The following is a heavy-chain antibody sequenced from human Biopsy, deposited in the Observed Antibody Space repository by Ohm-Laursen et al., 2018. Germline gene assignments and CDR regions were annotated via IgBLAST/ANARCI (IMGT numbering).Heavy chain of an antibody. V-gene: IGHV4-4*07. CDR2: IYSSGST. Sequence: PSDTLSLTCTVSGGSISNYYWSWIRQPAGKGLEWIGRIYSSGSTNYNPSLKSRVTMSVDTSKNQFSLELSSVTAADTAVYYCARVGAGAPSIDYFDYWGQGALVTVSS. D-gene: IGHD1-26*01. CDR1: GGSISNYY. J-gene: IGHJ4*02. CDR3: ARVGAGAPSIDYFDY.